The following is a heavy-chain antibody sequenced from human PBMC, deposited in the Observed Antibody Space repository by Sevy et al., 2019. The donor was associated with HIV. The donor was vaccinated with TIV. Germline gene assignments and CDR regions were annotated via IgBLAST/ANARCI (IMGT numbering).Heavy chain of an antibody. CDR3: ARTYYYVSSGYYHYFDY. D-gene: IGHD3-22*01. CDR1: GYTFTSNG. V-gene: IGHV1-18*04. CDR2: ISAYNGNT. J-gene: IGHJ4*02. Sequence: ASVKVSCKASGYTFTSNGISWVRQAPGQGVEWMGWISAYNGNTNYEQKLQGRVTLTTDTSTRTAYMELRSLSSDDTVAYYCARTYYYVSSGYYHYFDYWCQGTLVTVSS.